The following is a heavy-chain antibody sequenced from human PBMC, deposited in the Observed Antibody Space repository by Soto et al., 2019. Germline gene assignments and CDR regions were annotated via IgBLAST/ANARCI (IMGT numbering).Heavy chain of an antibody. D-gene: IGHD3-3*01. V-gene: IGHV1-69*13. Sequence: ASVKFSFKASGGTFSSYAISWVRQAPGQGLEWMGWIIPIFGTANYAQKFQGRVTITADESTSTAYMELSSLRSEDTAVYYCARDPLVLRFLEWLLSESHYYYGMDVWGQGTTVTVSS. CDR2: IIPIFGTA. CDR1: GGTFSSYA. J-gene: IGHJ6*02. CDR3: ARDPLVLRFLEWLLSESHYYYGMDV.